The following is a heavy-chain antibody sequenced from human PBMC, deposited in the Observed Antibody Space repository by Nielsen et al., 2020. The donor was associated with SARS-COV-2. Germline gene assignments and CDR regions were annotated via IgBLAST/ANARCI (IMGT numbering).Heavy chain of an antibody. D-gene: IGHD6-19*01. Sequence: ASVKVSCKASGYTFTSYGISWVRQAPGQGLEWMGWISAYNGNTNYAQKFQGRVTITADESTSTAYMELSSLRSEDTAVYYCARDRSSGWSDYWGQGTLVTVSS. CDR3: ARDRSSGWSDY. V-gene: IGHV1-18*01. CDR2: ISAYNGNT. CDR1: GYTFTSYG. J-gene: IGHJ4*02.